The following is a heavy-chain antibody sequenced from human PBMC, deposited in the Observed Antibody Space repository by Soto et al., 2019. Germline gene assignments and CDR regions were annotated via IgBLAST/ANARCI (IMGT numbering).Heavy chain of an antibody. J-gene: IGHJ4*02. CDR3: ARWVSGSPDN. V-gene: IGHV3-72*01. D-gene: IGHD1-26*01. CDR2: TKNKANRYTT. CDR1: VFTLSDHY. Sequence: EVQLVESGGGLVQPGGSLRLSCAASVFTLSDHYMDWVRQAPGKGLEWVGRTKNKANRYTTEYAASVNGRFTISRDDSKNSLYLQMNSLKTEDTAVYYCARWVSGSPDNWGQGTLVTVSS.